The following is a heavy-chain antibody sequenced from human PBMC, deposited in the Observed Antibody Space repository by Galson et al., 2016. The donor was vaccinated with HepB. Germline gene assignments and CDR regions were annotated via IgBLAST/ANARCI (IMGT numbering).Heavy chain of an antibody. CDR1: GYTLTELS. V-gene: IGHV1-24*01. J-gene: IGHJ4*02. D-gene: IGHD3-9*01. CDR3: ATDILTGYYSFDF. Sequence: CKVSGYTLTELSMHWVRQAPGKGLEWMGGFDPEDAEIIYAQKFQGRVTMTEDTSTDTAYLELSSLRSEDTAVYYCATDILTGYYSFDFWGQGTLVTVSS. CDR2: FDPEDAEI.